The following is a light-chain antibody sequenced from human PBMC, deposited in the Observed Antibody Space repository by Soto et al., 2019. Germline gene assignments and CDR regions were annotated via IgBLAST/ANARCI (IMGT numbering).Light chain of an antibody. CDR2: RHN. CDR3: AAWVDNLPGYV. CDR1: SSNIGSHT. Sequence: QSVLIQPPSASGTPGQRGTIPCPGSSSNIGSHTVNWYQQLPGTATKLPICRHNQRPSGDPDRFPGSNAGTLAPLAISGRQFEYEAEYYCAAWVDNLPGYVFGAGSKVTVL. V-gene: IGLV1-44*01. J-gene: IGLJ1*01.